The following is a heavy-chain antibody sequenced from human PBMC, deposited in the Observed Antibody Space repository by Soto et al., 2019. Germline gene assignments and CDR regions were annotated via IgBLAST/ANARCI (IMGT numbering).Heavy chain of an antibody. CDR1: GFSFSTYA. CDR3: AKINDFLTGSCLYCDF. D-gene: IGHD3-9*01. V-gene: IGHV3-23*01. Sequence: EVHLLESGGSLVQPGGSLRLSCAASGFSFSTYAMSWVRQAPGKGLEWVLSISHSGGSTYYAGSVKGRFTISRDNSKNTLYLQMNSLRAYDTAVYYCAKINDFLTGSCLYCDFWGQGTLVTISS. CDR2: ISHSGGST. J-gene: IGHJ4*02.